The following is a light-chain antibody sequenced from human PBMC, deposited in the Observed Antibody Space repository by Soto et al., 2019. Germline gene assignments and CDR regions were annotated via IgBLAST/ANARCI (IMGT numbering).Light chain of an antibody. CDR1: RSDSTW. CDR2: HAP. Sequence: DFQMTQVPSTMCACVGATATITCRSSRSDSTWLAWYQQSPGGAPKLLIYHAPTLESGVPSRFSGSGSGTEFTLTISSPQPDDFATYYCQQYMSYSFGQGTRLEIK. J-gene: IGKJ5*01. CDR3: QQYMSYS. V-gene: IGKV1-5*01.